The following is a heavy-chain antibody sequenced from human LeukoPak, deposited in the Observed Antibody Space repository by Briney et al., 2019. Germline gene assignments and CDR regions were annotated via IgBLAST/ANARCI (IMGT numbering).Heavy chain of an antibody. Sequence: PGGSLRLSCAASGFTFSSYAMSWVRQAPGKGLEWVSAISGSGGNTYYADSVKGRFTISRDNSKDTLYLQMNSLRAEDTAVYYCARRSGPTSGYFDYWGQGTLVTVSP. CDR3: ARRSGPTSGYFDY. V-gene: IGHV3-23*01. J-gene: IGHJ4*02. D-gene: IGHD3-3*01. CDR1: GFTFSSYA. CDR2: ISGSGGNT.